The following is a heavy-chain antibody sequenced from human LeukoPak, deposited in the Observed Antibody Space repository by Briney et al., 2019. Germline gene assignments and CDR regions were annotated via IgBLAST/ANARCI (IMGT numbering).Heavy chain of an antibody. CDR2: IKQDGSEK. Sequence: GGSLRLSCAASGFIFSYHWMIWVRQAPGEGLEWVASIKQDGSEKYYVDSVKGRFTISRDNTKSSMYLEMNSLRAEDTAVYYCVRYRDGEYDFWGQGTLVTVSS. CDR3: VRYRDGEYDF. CDR1: GFIFSYHW. D-gene: IGHD4-17*01. J-gene: IGHJ4*02. V-gene: IGHV3-7*01.